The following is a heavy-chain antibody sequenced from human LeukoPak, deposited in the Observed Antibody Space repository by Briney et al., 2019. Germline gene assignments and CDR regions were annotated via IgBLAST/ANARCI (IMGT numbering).Heavy chain of an antibody. J-gene: IGHJ4*02. CDR1: GGSISSSSYY. Sequence: SETLSLTCTVSGGSISSSSYYWGWIRQPPGKGLEWIGSIYYSGSTYYNPSLKSRVTISVDTSKNQFSLKLSSVTAADTAVYYCARQRGILVDYWGRGTLVTVSS. CDR3: ARQRGILVDY. D-gene: IGHD3-16*01. CDR2: IYYSGST. V-gene: IGHV4-39*01.